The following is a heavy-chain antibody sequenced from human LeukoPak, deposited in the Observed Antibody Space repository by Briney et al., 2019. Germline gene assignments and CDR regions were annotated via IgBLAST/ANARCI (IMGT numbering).Heavy chain of an antibody. J-gene: IGHJ5*02. D-gene: IGHD3-3*01. CDR1: GGSISSYY. CDR3: ARGGGRTYYDFWSGWPNWFDP. V-gene: IGHV4-59*08. CDR2: IYYSGST. Sequence: SETLSLTCTVSGGSISSYYWSWIRQPPGKGLEWIGYIYYSGSTDYNPSLKSRVTISVDTSKNQFSLKLSSVTAADTAVYYCARGGGRTYYDFWSGWPNWFDPWGQGTLVTVSS.